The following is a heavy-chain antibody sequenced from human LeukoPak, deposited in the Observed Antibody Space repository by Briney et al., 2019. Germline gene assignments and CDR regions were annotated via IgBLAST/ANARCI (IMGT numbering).Heavy chain of an antibody. D-gene: IGHD3-16*02. CDR3: ARAGPGGGLIVKVYYFDY. Sequence: GGSLRLSCAASGFTFSTYTMNWVRQAPGKGLEWVSSISSSSTYISYADSVKGRFTISRDNAKNSLYLQMSSLRAEDTAVYYCARAGPGGGLIVKVYYFDYWGQGTLVTVSS. J-gene: IGHJ4*02. V-gene: IGHV3-21*01. CDR2: ISSSSTYI. CDR1: GFTFSTYT.